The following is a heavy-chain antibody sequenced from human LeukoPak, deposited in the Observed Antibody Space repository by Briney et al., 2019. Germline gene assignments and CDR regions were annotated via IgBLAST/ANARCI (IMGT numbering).Heavy chain of an antibody. CDR1: GFTFSSYS. Sequence: PGGSLRLSCAASGFTFSSYSMNWVRQAPGKGLKWVSSISSSSSYIYYADSVKGRFTISRDNAKNSLYLQMNSLRAEDTAVYYCASCGGLDDFDYWGQGTLVTVSS. J-gene: IGHJ4*02. CDR3: ASCGGLDDFDY. CDR2: ISSSSSYI. V-gene: IGHV3-21*01. D-gene: IGHD3/OR15-3a*01.